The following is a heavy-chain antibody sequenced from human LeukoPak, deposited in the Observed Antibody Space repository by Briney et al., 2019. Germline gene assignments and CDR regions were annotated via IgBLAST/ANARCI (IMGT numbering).Heavy chain of an antibody. D-gene: IGHD2-2*01. CDR1: GFIFSDHY. J-gene: IGHJ5*02. CDR3: ARGGKLEPTAMPT. V-gene: IGHV3-74*01. Sequence: GGSLRLSCAASGFIFSDHYMTWIRQAPGKGPVWLSRINPDGSSTTYADSVKGRFTISRDNAKNMLYLQINSLRVEDTAIYYCARGGKLEPTAMPTWGQGSLVVVSS. CDR2: INPDGSST.